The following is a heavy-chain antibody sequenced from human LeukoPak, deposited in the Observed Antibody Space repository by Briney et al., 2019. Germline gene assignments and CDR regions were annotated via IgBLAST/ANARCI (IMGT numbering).Heavy chain of an antibody. D-gene: IGHD2-15*01. CDR2: IHSTGNS. V-gene: IGHV4-34*01. CDR1: GGSFSGYY. CDR3: EKDSHLDV. J-gene: IGHJ6*02. Sequence: SETLSLTCAVYGGSFSGYYWSWIRQLPGKGLEWIGNIHSTGNSLCNPSLKSRVTISVDTSKNQFSLKLSSVTAADTAVYYCEKDSHLDVWGHGTTVTVSS.